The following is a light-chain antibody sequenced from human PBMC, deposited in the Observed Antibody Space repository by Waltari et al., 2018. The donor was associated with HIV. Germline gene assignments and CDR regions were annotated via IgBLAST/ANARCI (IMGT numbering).Light chain of an antibody. J-gene: IGLJ2*01. Sequence: QSVLTQPPSASGTPGQRVTIACSGSNSNIGSNTVNWTKQVPGTAPKLLIYTNYGGPPGVPDRFAGSKSGASASLAISGLQSEDDGDYYCAAWDGSLLGVLFGGGTKLTVL. CDR1: NSNIGSNT. CDR3: AAWDGSLLGVL. CDR2: TNY. V-gene: IGLV1-44*01.